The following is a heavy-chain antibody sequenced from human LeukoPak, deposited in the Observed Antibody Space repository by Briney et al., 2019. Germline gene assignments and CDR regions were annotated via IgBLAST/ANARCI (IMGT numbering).Heavy chain of an antibody. J-gene: IGHJ4*02. CDR3: ARPYSSGWYGRKGFDY. CDR2: INHSGST. Sequence: LSETLSLTCAVYGGSFSGYYWSWIRQPPGKGLEWIGEINHSGSTNYNPSLKSRVTISVDTSKNQFPLKLSSVTAADTAVYYCARPYSSGWYGRKGFDYWGQGTLVTASS. V-gene: IGHV4-34*01. CDR1: GGSFSGYY. D-gene: IGHD6-19*01.